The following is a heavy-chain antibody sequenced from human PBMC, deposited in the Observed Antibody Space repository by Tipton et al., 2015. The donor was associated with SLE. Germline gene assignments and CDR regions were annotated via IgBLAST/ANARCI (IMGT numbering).Heavy chain of an antibody. J-gene: IGHJ4*02. CDR1: GGSIDSNY. CDR2: IYYSGST. CDR3: ARHIDSGNYYSALDY. D-gene: IGHD3-10*01. Sequence: TLSLTCTVSGGSIDSNYWSWIRQPPGKRLESIGYIYYSGSTNYNPSLRSRVTISVDTSKNQFSLKLSSVTAADTAVYYCARHIDSGNYYSALDYWGQGTLVIVSS. V-gene: IGHV4-59*08.